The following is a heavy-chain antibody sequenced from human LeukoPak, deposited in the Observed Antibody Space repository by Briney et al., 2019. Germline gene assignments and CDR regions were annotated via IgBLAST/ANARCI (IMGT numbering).Heavy chain of an antibody. V-gene: IGHV3-74*01. Sequence: GSLRLSCAASGFTLSSYWMHWVRQAPGKGLVWVSRINSDGSSTSNVDSVKGRFTISRDNSKNTLYLQMNSLRAEDTAVYYCARGNSHSFDYWGQGTLVTVSS. CDR1: GFTLSSYW. CDR2: INSDGSST. J-gene: IGHJ4*02. CDR3: ARGNSHSFDY. D-gene: IGHD1-26*01.